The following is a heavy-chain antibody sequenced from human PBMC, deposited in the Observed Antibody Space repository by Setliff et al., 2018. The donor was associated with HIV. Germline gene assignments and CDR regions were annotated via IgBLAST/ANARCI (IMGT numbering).Heavy chain of an antibody. V-gene: IGHV4-38-2*01. CDR2: FSYTDSGTS. D-gene: IGHD3-9*01. J-gene: IGHJ4*02. CDR1: GYSISSGYY. CDR3: AMTGYSATWYFDL. Sequence: PSETLSLTCAASGYSISSGYYWGWIRQPPGRGPAWIGSFSYTDSGTSYYNPSLKSRVTTFADTSKNQFSLFLSSVTAADTGVYYCAMTGYSATWYFDLWGQGTLVTVSS.